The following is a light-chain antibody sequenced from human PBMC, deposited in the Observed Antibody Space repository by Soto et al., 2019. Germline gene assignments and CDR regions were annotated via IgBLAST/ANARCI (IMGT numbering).Light chain of an antibody. J-gene: IGLJ2*01. CDR1: SSDVGGYNS. CDR2: EVS. V-gene: IGLV2-8*01. Sequence: QSALTQPPSASGSPGQSVTISCTGTSSDVGGYNSVSWYQQHPGKAPKLMIYEVSKRPSGVPDRFSGSKSGNTASLTVSGLQAEDEADYYCSLSTGSNSPHVVFGGGTKVTVL. CDR3: SLSTGSNSPHVV.